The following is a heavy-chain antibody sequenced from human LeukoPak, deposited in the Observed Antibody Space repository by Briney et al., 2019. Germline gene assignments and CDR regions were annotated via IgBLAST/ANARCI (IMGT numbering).Heavy chain of an antibody. CDR3: ARDGLYCTNGVCSSDI. V-gene: IGHV1-46*01. Sequence: GASVKVSCKASGYTFTRHYMNWVRQAPGQGPEWMGKINPSSGGTGYAQKFQGRVTMTRDTSTSTVYMELTSLRSEDTAVYYCARDGLYCTNGVCSSDIWGQGTLVTVSS. J-gene: IGHJ3*02. CDR2: INPSSGGT. D-gene: IGHD2-8*01. CDR1: GYTFTRHY.